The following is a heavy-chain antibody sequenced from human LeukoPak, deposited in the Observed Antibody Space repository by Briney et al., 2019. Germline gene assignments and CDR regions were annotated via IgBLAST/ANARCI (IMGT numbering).Heavy chain of an antibody. Sequence: GGSLRLSCSASGFTFSIAAMHWVRQAPGKGLQYVSVISGNGVSSYADSVKGRFIISRDNSKNTVYLQMSGLRAEDTAVYYCVGDGRDGYNKYFYHWGQGTLVTVSS. CDR1: GFTFSIAA. CDR3: VGDGRDGYNKYFYH. CDR2: ISGNGVS. J-gene: IGHJ1*01. V-gene: IGHV3-64D*06. D-gene: IGHD5-24*01.